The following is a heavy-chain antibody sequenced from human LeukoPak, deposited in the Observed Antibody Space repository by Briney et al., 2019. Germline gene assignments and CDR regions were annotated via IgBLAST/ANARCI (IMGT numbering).Heavy chain of an antibody. J-gene: IGHJ6*03. CDR1: GFIFSDYY. CDR2: ISSSGTTI. V-gene: IGHV3-11*01. Sequence: GGSLRLSCAASGFIFSDYYMSWVRQAPGKGLEWVSYISSSGTTIYYADSVKGRFTIPRDNAQNSLFLQMNSLRAEDTAVYYCARDYGDPDYYYMDVWGKGTTVTISS. CDR3: ARDYGDPDYYYMDV. D-gene: IGHD4-17*01.